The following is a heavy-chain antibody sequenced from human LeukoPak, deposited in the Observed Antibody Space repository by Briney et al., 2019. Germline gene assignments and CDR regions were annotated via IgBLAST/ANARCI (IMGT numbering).Heavy chain of an antibody. Sequence: PGGSLRLSCAASGFTFSLYAMHWVRQAPGKGLVWVAVISYDGSTKYYADSVKGRFTISRDNSKNTLYLQMNSLRAEDTAVYYCARGPDSSGSYFDYWGQGTLVTVSS. D-gene: IGHD3-22*01. CDR2: ISYDGSTK. CDR3: ARGPDSSGSYFDY. V-gene: IGHV3-30-3*01. J-gene: IGHJ4*02. CDR1: GFTFSLYA.